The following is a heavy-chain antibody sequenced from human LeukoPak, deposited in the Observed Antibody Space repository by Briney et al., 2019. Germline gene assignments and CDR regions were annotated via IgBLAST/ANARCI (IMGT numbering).Heavy chain of an antibody. CDR2: IYSGGNT. CDR3: ARLRVYYFDY. V-gene: IGHV3-53*01. Sequence: GGSLRLSCAASGFTVSSNCMNWVRQAPGKGLEWVSVIYSGGNTDYADSVKGRFTISRDNSKNTLYLQMNSLRAEDTAVYYCARLRVYYFDYWGQGTLVTVSS. CDR1: GFTVSSNC. J-gene: IGHJ4*02.